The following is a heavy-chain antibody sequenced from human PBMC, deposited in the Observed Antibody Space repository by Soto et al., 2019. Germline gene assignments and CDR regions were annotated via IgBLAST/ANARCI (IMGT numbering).Heavy chain of an antibody. CDR2: IYYSGST. CDR1: GGSISSYY. Sequence: SETLSLTCTVSGGSISSYYWSWIRQPPGKGLEWIGYIYYSGSTNYNPSLKSRVTISVDTSKNQFSLKLSSVTAADTAVYYCARSREWSGYPYYFDYWGQGTLVTVSS. J-gene: IGHJ4*02. CDR3: ARSREWSGYPYYFDY. V-gene: IGHV4-59*01. D-gene: IGHD3-3*01.